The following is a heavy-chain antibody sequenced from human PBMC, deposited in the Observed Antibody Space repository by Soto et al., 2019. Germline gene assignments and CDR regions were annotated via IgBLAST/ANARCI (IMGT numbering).Heavy chain of an antibody. CDR1: GGSISSYY. CDR3: ARPGRDWGALHY. J-gene: IGHJ4*02. CDR2: IYYSGST. D-gene: IGHD7-27*01. V-gene: IGHV4-59*08. Sequence: SETLSLTCTVSGGSISSYYWSWIRQPPGKGLEWIGFIYYSGSTNYNPSLQSRVTISVDTSKNQFSLKMNSVTAADTAVYYCARPGRDWGALHYWGQGTLVTSPQ.